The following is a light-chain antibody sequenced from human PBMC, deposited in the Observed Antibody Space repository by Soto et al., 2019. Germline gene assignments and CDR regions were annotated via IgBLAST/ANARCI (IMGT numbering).Light chain of an antibody. J-gene: IGLJ1*01. CDR2: DVS. CDR3: NSYTTSSTLV. V-gene: IGLV2-14*03. Sequence: QSVLTQPASVSGSPGQSITISCTGTSSDVGTYKYVSWYQQHPGKAPKLMIYDVSNRPSGVSNRFSGSKSGNTASLTISGLQAEDEADYYCNSYTTSSTLVFGTGTNVTVL. CDR1: SSDVGTYKY.